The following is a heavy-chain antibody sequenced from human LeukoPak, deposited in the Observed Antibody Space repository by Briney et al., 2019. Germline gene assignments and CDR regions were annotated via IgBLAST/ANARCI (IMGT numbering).Heavy chain of an antibody. CDR2: INHSGST. J-gene: IGHJ4*02. D-gene: IGHD6-19*01. V-gene: IGHV4-34*01. Sequence: SETLSLTCAVYGGSFSGYYWSWIRQPPGKGLEWIGEINHSGSTNYNPSLKSRVTISVDTSKNQFSLKLSSVTAAGTAVYYCARAEWLVRYFDYWGQGTLVTVSS. CDR3: ARAEWLVRYFDY. CDR1: GGSFSGYY.